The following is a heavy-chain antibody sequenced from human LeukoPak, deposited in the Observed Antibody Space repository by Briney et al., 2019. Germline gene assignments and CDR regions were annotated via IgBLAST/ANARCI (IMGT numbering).Heavy chain of an antibody. CDR3: ARDTLRGGLIAAAGYNWLDP. V-gene: IGHV1-69*04. CDR1: GGTFSSYA. D-gene: IGHD6-13*01. CDR2: IIPILGIA. Sequence: SVKASCKASGGTFSSYAISWVRQAPGQGLEWMGRIIPILGIANYAQKFQGRVTITADKSTSTAYMELSSLRSEDTAVYYCARDTLRGGLIAAAGYNWLDPWGQGTLVTVSS. J-gene: IGHJ5*02.